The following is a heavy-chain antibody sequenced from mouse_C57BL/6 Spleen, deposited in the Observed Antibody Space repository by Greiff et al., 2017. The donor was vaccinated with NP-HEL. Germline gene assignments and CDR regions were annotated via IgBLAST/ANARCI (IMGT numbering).Heavy chain of an antibody. Sequence: QVQLQQSGTELVKPGASVKLSCKASGYPFTSSWLHWVKQRPGPGLEWIGNINPCTGGPNYNEKFKSKATLTVDKSSSTAYMQLSSLTSEDSAVYYCARPTRGGDYWGQSATRTIAT. D-gene: IGHD1-1*02. J-gene: IGHJ2*01. CDR1: GYPFTSSW. CDR2: INPCTGGP. CDR3: ARPTRGGDY. V-gene: IGHV1-53*01.